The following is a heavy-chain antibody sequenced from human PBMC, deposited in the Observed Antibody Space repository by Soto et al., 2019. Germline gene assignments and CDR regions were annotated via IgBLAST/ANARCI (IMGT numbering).Heavy chain of an antibody. V-gene: IGHV4-39*01. J-gene: IGHJ6*02. CDR2: IYYSGST. CDR1: GGSISSSSYY. CDR3: AAIGISWLTYYYYYGMDV. Sequence: SETLSLTCTVSGGSISSSSYYWGWIRQPPGKGLEWIGSIYYSGSTYYNPSLKSRVTISVDTSKNQFSLKLSSVTAADTAVYYCAAIGISWLTYYYYYGMDVWGQGTTVTVSS. D-gene: IGHD6-13*01.